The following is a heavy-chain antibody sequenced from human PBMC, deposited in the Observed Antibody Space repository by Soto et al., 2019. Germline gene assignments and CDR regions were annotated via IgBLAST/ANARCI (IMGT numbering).Heavy chain of an antibody. J-gene: IGHJ4*02. D-gene: IGHD6-13*01. CDR2: SYSSGHT. Sequence: SETLSLTCTVSDDSISSDFYYYGWLRQPPGKDLEWMGSSYSSGHTYYNPSLKSQVTVSVDTSKNQLFLNLNSVTAADAAVYYCARRRCPEAGCWRYFDYWGQGALVTVSS. V-gene: IGHV4-39*01. CDR3: ARRRCPEAGCWRYFDY. CDR1: DDSISSDFYY.